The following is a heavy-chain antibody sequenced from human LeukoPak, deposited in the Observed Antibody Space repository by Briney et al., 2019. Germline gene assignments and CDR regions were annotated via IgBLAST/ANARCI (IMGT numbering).Heavy chain of an antibody. V-gene: IGHV3-48*03. CDR1: GFTFSSYE. Sequence: GGSLRLSCAASGFTFSSYEMNWVRQAPGKGLEWVSYISSSGSTIYYADSVKGRFTISRDNAKNLLYLQMNSLRAEDTAVYYCTRARTSWAPGDYWGQGTLVTVSS. J-gene: IGHJ4*02. CDR3: TRARTSWAPGDY. D-gene: IGHD6-13*01. CDR2: ISSSGSTI.